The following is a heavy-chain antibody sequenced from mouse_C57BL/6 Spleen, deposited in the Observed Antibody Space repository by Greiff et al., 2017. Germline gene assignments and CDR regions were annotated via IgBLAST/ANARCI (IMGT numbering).Heavy chain of an antibody. V-gene: IGHV1-39*01. CDR1: GYSFTDYN. CDR3: AREIYYDYDMDFDY. J-gene: IGHJ2*01. D-gene: IGHD2-4*01. CDR2: INPNYGTT. Sequence: EVKLMESGPELVKPGASVKISCKASGYSFTDYNMNWVKQSNGKSLEWIGVINPNYGTTSYNQKFKGKATLTVDQSSSTAYMQLNSLTSEDSAVYYCAREIYYDYDMDFDYWGQGTTLTVSS.